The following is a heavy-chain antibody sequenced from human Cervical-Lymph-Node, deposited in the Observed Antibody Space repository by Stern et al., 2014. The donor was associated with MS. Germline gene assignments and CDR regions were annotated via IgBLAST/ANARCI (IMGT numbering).Heavy chain of an antibody. V-gene: IGHV3-33*01. D-gene: IGHD4-23*01. CDR1: GFTFSSSG. Sequence: EHLVESGGGVVQPGRSLRLCCAASGFTFSSSGMNWVRQAPGKGLEWVAIIWYDGSNRYYADSVKGRFTISRDNSKNTLYLQMNSLRAEDTAVYYCAREGGNTAEYFQHWGQGTLVTVSS. J-gene: IGHJ1*01. CDR2: IWYDGSNR. CDR3: AREGGNTAEYFQH.